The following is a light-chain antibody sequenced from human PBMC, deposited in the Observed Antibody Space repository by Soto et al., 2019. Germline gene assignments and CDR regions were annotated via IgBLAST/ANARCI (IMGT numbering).Light chain of an antibody. CDR2: EVS. V-gene: IGLV2-14*01. CDR3: QSYESSMSGDV. J-gene: IGLJ1*01. Sequence: QSVLTQPASVSGSPGQSITISCTGTSSDVGGYNYVSWFQHHPGKAPKLIIYEVSYRPSGVSNRFSGSKSGDTASLTISGLQAEDEADYYCQSYESSMSGDVFGPGTKGTVL. CDR1: SSDVGGYNY.